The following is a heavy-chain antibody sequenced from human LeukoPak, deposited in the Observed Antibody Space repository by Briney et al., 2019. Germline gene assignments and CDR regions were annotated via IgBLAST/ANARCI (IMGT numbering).Heavy chain of an antibody. CDR3: ARDVEDRISAAGTFDY. Sequence: GGSLRLSCAASGFTFSSYAMSWVRQAPGKGLEWVSVISGLGGSTYYADSVKGRFAISRDNSKNTLWLQMNSLRADHTAIYYCARDVEDRISAAGTFDYWGQGSLVTVSS. CDR2: ISGLGGST. V-gene: IGHV3-23*01. J-gene: IGHJ4*02. D-gene: IGHD6-13*01. CDR1: GFTFSSYA.